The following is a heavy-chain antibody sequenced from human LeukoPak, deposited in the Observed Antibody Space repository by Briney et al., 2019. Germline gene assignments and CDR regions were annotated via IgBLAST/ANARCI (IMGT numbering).Heavy chain of an antibody. J-gene: IGHJ6*02. CDR3: ARESKVREIYYYGMDV. Sequence: ASVKVSCKASGYTFTGYYMHWVRQAPGQGLEWMGRINPNSGGTNYAQKFQGRVTMTRDTSISTAYMELSRLRSDDTAVYYCARESKVREIYYYGMDVWGQGTTVTVSS. V-gene: IGHV1-2*06. CDR1: GYTFTGYY. CDR2: INPNSGGT. D-gene: IGHD3-10*01.